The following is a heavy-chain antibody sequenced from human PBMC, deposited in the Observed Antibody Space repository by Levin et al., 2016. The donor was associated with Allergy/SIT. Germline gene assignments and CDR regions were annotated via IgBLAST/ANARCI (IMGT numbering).Heavy chain of an antibody. J-gene: IGHJ3*02. D-gene: IGHD4-17*01. CDR3: ARDKGDYEWNAFDI. CDR2: INSDGSST. Sequence: VRQAPGKGLVWVSRINSDGSSTSYADSVKGRFTISRDNAKNTLYLQMNSLRAEDTAVYYCARDKGDYEWNAFDIWGQGTMVTVSS. V-gene: IGHV3-74*01.